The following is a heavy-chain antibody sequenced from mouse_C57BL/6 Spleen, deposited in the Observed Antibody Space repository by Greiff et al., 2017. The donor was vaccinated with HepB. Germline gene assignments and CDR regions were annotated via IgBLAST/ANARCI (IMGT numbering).Heavy chain of an antibody. CDR3: ARGGALGYYGYDAYYFDY. Sequence: EVQLQQSGAELVKPGASVKLSCTASGFNIKDYYMHWVKQRTEQGLEWIGRIDPEDGETKYAPKFQGKATITADTSSNTAYLQLSSLTSEDTDVYYCARGGALGYYGYDAYYFDYWGQGTTLTVSS. CDR1: GFNIKDYY. V-gene: IGHV14-2*01. D-gene: IGHD2-2*01. J-gene: IGHJ2*01. CDR2: IDPEDGET.